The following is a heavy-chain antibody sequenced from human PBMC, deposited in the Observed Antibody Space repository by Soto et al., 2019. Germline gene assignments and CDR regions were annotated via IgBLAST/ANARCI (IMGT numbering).Heavy chain of an antibody. CDR1: GFIFSNYA. Sequence: GRSLRLSCAPSGFIFSNYAMSWVRQARGKGLEWVSAISGSGADTYYTESVKGRFTISRDNFKNTLYLQMNSLRAEDTAVYYCAKDTGRGGGSVFDYWGQGTLVTVSA. CDR3: AKDTGRGGGSVFDY. V-gene: IGHV3-23*01. CDR2: ISGSGADT. J-gene: IGHJ4*02. D-gene: IGHD2-15*01.